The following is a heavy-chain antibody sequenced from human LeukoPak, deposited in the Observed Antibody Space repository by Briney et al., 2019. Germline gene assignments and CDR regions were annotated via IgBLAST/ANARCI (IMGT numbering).Heavy chain of an antibody. CDR1: GFTFSSHW. CDR3: ARDGVATGIYFDY. J-gene: IGHJ4*02. CDR2: INQDGSEK. V-gene: IGHV3-7*04. Sequence: GGSLRLPCAASGFTFSSHWMSWVRQAPGKGLEWVANINQDGSEKYYVDSVKGRFTISRDNARNSLYLQMNSLRAEDTAVYFCARDGVATGIYFDYWAREPWSPSPQ. D-gene: IGHD2/OR15-2a*01.